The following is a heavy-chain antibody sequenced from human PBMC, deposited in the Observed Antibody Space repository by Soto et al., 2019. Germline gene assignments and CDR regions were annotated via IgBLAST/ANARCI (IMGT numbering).Heavy chain of an antibody. CDR3: ARDVFTMVRGVIIPLYY. J-gene: IGHJ4*02. V-gene: IGHV4-30-4*01. D-gene: IGHD3-10*01. CDR1: GGSISSGDYY. Sequence: PSETLSLTCTVSGGSISSGDYYWSWLRQPPGKGLEWIGYIYYSWSTYYNPSLKSRVTISVDTSKNQFSLKLSSVTAADTAVYYCARDVFTMVRGVIIPLYYWGQGTLVTVSS. CDR2: IYYSWST.